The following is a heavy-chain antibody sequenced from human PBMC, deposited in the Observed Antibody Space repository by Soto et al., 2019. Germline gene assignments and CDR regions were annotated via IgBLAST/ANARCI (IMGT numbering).Heavy chain of an antibody. CDR2: IKQDGSEK. D-gene: IGHD4-17*01. CDR3: ATGAYGDGLAY. J-gene: IGHJ4*02. V-gene: IGHV3-7*03. Sequence: EVQLVESGGGLVQPGGSRRVACAASGFTFSSYWMSWVRQAPGQVLEWVANIKQDGSEKYYVDSVKGRFTISRDNAKNSLYLQMNSLRAEDTAVYSCATGAYGDGLAYWGQGTLVTVSS. CDR1: GFTFSSYW.